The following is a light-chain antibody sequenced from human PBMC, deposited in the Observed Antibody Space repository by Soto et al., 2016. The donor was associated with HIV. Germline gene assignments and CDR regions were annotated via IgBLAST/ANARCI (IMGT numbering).Light chain of an antibody. J-gene: IGKJ1*01. CDR3: QQYSHYWWT. V-gene: IGKV1-5*03. Sequence: APKLLIYKASNLESGVPSRFSGSGSGTEFNLTVSSLQPDDFASYYCQQYSHYWWTFGHGTKVEIK. CDR2: KAS.